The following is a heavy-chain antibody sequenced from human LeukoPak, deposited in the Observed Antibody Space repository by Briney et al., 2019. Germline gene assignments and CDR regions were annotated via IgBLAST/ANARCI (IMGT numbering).Heavy chain of an antibody. CDR2: ISGSGTIT. D-gene: IGHD1-26*01. CDR3: AKGLGVGATASWFDP. Sequence: GGSLRLSCAASGFTFSSYAMSWVRQAPGKGLEWVSAISGSGTITYYADSVKGRFTLSRDNSNNTLYLQMNSLRAEDTAIYYCAKGLGVGATASWFDPWGQGTLVTVSS. CDR1: GFTFSSYA. V-gene: IGHV3-23*01. J-gene: IGHJ5*02.